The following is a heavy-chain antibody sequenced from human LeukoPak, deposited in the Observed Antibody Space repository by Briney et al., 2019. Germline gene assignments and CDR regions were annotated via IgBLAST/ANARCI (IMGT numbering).Heavy chain of an antibody. Sequence: ASEKVSCKASGYTFTGYYMHWVRQAPGQVLEWMGWINPNSGGTNYAQKFQGRVTMTRDTSISTAYIELSRLRSDDTAVYYCARLLDSGSYFSHYYYMDVWGKGTTVTVSS. D-gene: IGHD1-26*01. CDR3: ARLLDSGSYFSHYYYMDV. CDR2: INPNSGGT. CDR1: GYTFTGYY. J-gene: IGHJ6*03. V-gene: IGHV1-2*02.